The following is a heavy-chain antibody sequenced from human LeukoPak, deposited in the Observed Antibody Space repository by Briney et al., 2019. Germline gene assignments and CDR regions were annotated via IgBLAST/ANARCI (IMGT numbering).Heavy chain of an antibody. CDR3: AKQGYDILTGYPVGRDY. CDR1: GFTFSSYA. J-gene: IGHJ4*02. Sequence: PGGSLRLSCAASGFTFSSYAMSWVRQAPGKGLEWVSAIRGSGGSTYYADSVKGRFTISRDNSKNTLYLQMNSLRAEDTAVYYCAKQGYDILTGYPVGRDYWGQGTLVTVSS. V-gene: IGHV3-23*01. CDR2: IRGSGGST. D-gene: IGHD3-9*01.